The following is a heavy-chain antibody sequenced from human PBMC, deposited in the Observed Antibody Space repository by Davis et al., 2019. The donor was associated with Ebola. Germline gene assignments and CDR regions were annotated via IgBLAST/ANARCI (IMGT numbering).Heavy chain of an antibody. Sequence: GESLKISCAASGFPFSSYTMNWVRQAPGKGLEWVSSISSDGSYIFYADSVKGRFTISRDSSKNTVYLQMNNLRAEDTAVYYCARGDFYYGVDVWGQGTTVTVSS. CDR2: ISSDGSYI. CDR3: ARGDFYYGVDV. J-gene: IGHJ6*02. V-gene: IGHV3-21*04. CDR1: GFPFSSYT.